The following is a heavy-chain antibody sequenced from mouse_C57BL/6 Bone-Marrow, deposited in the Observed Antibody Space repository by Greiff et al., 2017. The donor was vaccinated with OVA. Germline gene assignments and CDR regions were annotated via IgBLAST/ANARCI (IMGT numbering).Heavy chain of an antibody. D-gene: IGHD2-3*01. CDR1: GYAFSSSW. CDR2: IYPGDGDT. CDR3: ARHEDGYCASYFEY. V-gene: IGHV1-82*01. J-gene: IGHJ2*01. Sequence: QVQLKESGPELVKPGASVKISCKASGYAFSSSWMNWVKQRPGKGLEWIGRIYPGDGDTNYNGKFKGKATLTADKSSSTAYMQLSSLTSEDSAVYFCARHEDGYCASYFEYWGQGTTLTVSS.